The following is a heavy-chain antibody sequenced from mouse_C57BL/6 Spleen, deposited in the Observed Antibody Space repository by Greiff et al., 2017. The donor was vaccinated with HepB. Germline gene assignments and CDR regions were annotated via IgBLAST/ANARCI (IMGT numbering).Heavy chain of an antibody. Sequence: VQLQQSGAELVKPGASVKLSCKASGYTFTEYTIHWVKQRSGQGLEWIGWFYPGSGSIKYTEKFKNKATLTADKSSSTVYMELSRLTSEDSAVYVCARHEGELGRFAYWGQGTLVTVSA. J-gene: IGHJ3*01. V-gene: IGHV1-62-2*01. CDR2: FYPGSGSI. CDR3: ARHEGELGRFAY. D-gene: IGHD4-1*01. CDR1: GYTFTEYT.